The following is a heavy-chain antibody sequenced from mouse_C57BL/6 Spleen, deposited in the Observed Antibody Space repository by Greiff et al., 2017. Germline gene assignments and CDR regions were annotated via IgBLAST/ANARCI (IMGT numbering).Heavy chain of an antibody. J-gene: IGHJ1*03. Sequence: VQRVESGPELVKPGASVKISCKASGYAFSSSWMNWVKQRPGKGLEWIGRIYPGDGDTNYNGKFKGKATLTADKSSSTAYMQLSSLTSEDSAVYFCARDDSSYWYFDVWGTGTTVTVSS. CDR2: IYPGDGDT. CDR3: ARDDSSYWYFDV. CDR1: GYAFSSSW. D-gene: IGHD2-4*01. V-gene: IGHV1-82*01.